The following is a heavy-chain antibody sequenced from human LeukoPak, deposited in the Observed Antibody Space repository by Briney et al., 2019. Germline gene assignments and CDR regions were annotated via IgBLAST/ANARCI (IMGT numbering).Heavy chain of an antibody. D-gene: IGHD1-26*01. J-gene: IGHJ4*02. CDR1: GFTVSTNY. V-gene: IGHV3-53*01. CDR3: ARAQYSGRYWGDFDN. Sequence: GGSLRLSCAASGFTVSTNYMSWVRQAPGKGLEWVSLIYSGGLTYYADSVKGRFTISRHNSKNTLYLQMNSLRAEDTAVYYCARAQYSGRYWGDFDNWGQGTLVTVSS. CDR2: IYSGGLT.